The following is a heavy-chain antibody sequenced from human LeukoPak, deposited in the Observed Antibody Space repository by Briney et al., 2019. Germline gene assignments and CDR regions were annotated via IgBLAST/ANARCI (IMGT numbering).Heavy chain of an antibody. CDR3: AKDSGYYYYYMDV. CDR2: IRYDGSNK. J-gene: IGHJ6*03. Sequence: TGGSLRLSCAASGFTFSSYEMNWVRQAPGKGLEWVAFIRYDGSNKYYADSVKGRFTISRDNSKNTLYLQMNSLRAEDTAVYYCAKDSGYYYYYMDVWGKGTTVTVSS. V-gene: IGHV3-30*02. D-gene: IGHD6-25*01. CDR1: GFTFSSYE.